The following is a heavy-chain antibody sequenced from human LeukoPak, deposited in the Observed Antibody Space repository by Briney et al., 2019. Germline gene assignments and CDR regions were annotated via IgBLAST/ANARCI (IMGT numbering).Heavy chain of an antibody. D-gene: IGHD2/OR15-2a*01. Sequence: PGGSLRLSCAASGFTFSSYGMHWVRQAPGKGLEWVAVISYDGSNKYYADSVKGRFTISRDNSKNTLYLQMNSLGAEDTAVYYCAKDSPTTYFDYWGQGTLVTVSS. J-gene: IGHJ4*02. CDR1: GFTFSSYG. V-gene: IGHV3-30*18. CDR3: AKDSPTTYFDY. CDR2: ISYDGSNK.